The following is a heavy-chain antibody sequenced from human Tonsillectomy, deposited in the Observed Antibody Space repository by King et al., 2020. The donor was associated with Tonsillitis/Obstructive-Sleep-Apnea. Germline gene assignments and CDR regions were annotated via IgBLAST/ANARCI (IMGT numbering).Heavy chain of an antibody. CDR2: ISFDGNNK. CDR1: GFTFRNYG. D-gene: IGHD2-21*02. V-gene: IGHV3-30*09. Sequence: VQLVESGGGVVQPGRSLRLSCAASGFTFRNYGIHWVRRAPGKGLEWVAVISFDGNNKDYAGSVKGRFAISRDNSENTVYLQMNSLRAEDTALYYCAGDIWYCSGGGVCSLHDGFDLWGQGTMVTVSS. CDR3: AGDIWYCSGGGVCSLHDGFDL. J-gene: IGHJ3*01.